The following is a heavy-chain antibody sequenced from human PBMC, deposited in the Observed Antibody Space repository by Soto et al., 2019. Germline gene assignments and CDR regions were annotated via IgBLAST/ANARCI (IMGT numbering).Heavy chain of an antibody. CDR2: IYYSGST. Sequence: QVQLQESGPGLVKPSETLSLTCTVSGGSISSYNWSWIRQPPGKGLEWIGYIYYSGSTNYNPSLKSRVTISVDTSKYQFSLKLSSVTAADTAVYYCARAKRTAYYLNWCDPWGQGTLFTVSS. J-gene: IGHJ5*02. CDR3: ARAKRTAYYLNWCDP. CDR1: GGSISSYN. V-gene: IGHV4-59*01. D-gene: IGHD3-9*01.